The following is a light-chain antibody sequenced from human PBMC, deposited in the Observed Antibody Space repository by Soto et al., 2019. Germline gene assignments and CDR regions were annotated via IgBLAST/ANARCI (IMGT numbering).Light chain of an antibody. V-gene: IGKV1-39*01. J-gene: IGKJ1*01. CDR1: QSISSY. Sequence: DIQMTQSPSSLSASVGDRVTITCRACQSISSYLNWYQQKPGKAPKLLIYAASSLQSGVPSRFSGSGSGTDFTLTISSPQPEDFATYYCQQSYSTPWTFCHGTKVDFK. CDR3: QQSYSTPWT. CDR2: AAS.